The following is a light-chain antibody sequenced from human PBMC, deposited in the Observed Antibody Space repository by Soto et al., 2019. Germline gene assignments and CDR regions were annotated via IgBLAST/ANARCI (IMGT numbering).Light chain of an antibody. V-gene: IGKV3-15*01. CDR3: HQRNK. Sequence: EIVMTQSPATLSVSPGERATLSCRASQSVSSNLAWYQQKPGQAPRLLIYGASTRATGIPARFSGSGSGTYFTLTISSLEPEDFAVYFCHQRNKFGQGTRLEI. CDR2: GAS. CDR1: QSVSSN. J-gene: IGKJ5*01.